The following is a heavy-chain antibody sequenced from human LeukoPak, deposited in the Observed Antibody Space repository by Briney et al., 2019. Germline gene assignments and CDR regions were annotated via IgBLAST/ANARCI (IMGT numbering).Heavy chain of an antibody. CDR2: ISGSGGNT. Sequence: GGSLRLSCAASRFTFSGYAMSWVRQAPGKGLEWVSTISGSGGNTSYADSVKGRFTISRDNSKNTLYLQMNSLRAEDTAVYYCARDGSYGSGSFDYWGQGTLVTVSS. CDR1: RFTFSGYA. V-gene: IGHV3-23*01. CDR3: ARDGSYGSGSFDY. D-gene: IGHD3-10*01. J-gene: IGHJ4*02.